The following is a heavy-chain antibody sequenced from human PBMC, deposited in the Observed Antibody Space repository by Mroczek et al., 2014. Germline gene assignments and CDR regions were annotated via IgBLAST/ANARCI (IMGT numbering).Heavy chain of an antibody. J-gene: IGHJ4*02. V-gene: IGHV1-2*02. CDR3: ARDTNENDYGGNSDY. D-gene: IGHD4-23*01. CDR2: INPNSGGT. Sequence: QVQLVQSGAEVKKPGASVKVSCKASGYTFTGYYMHWVRQAPGQGLEWMGWINPNSGGTNYAQKFQGRVTMTRDTSISTAYMELSRLRSDDTAVYYCARDTNENDYGGNSDYWGQGTLVTVSS. CDR1: GYTFTGYY.